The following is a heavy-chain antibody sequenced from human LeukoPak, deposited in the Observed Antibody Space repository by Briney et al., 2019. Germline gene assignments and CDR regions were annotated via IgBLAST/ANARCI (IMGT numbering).Heavy chain of an antibody. Sequence: GGSLRLSCAASGFTFSSYAMHWVRQAPGKGLEWVAVISYDGSNKYYADSVKGRFTISRDNSKNTLYLQMNSLRAEVTAVYYCARAYYYGSGYAFDIWGQGTMVTVSS. D-gene: IGHD3-10*01. J-gene: IGHJ3*02. V-gene: IGHV3-30*04. CDR3: ARAYYYGSGYAFDI. CDR2: ISYDGSNK. CDR1: GFTFSSYA.